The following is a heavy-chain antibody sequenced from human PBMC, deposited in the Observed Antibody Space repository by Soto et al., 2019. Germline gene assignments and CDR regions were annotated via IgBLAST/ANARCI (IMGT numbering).Heavy chain of an antibody. Sequence: EVQLLESGGGLVQPGGSLRLSCAASGFTFSTYGMSWVRQAPGKGLEWVSVISGSGGSTYNADSVKGRFTVSRDNSKSTLYLQMDSLRAEDTAVYYCAKEGGTWDLLTTVTFFDYWGQGTLVTVSS. V-gene: IGHV3-23*01. J-gene: IGHJ4*02. CDR2: ISGSGGST. CDR3: AKEGGTWDLLTTVTFFDY. CDR1: GFTFSTYG. D-gene: IGHD4-17*01.